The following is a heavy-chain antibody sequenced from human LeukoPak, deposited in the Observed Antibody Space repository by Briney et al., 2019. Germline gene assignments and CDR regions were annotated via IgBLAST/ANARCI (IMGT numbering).Heavy chain of an antibody. D-gene: IGHD3-22*01. V-gene: IGHV3-7*01. CDR2: IKDDGGEK. CDR3: GRDPYYDALDY. Sequence: GGSLRLSCAVSGFTFTTYWMSWVRQASGKGLEWVANIKDDGGEKYYVDSVKGRFTISRDNTKNLLFLQMNNLRAEDTAVYYCGRDPYYDALDYWGQGTLVTVSS. CDR1: GFTFTTYW. J-gene: IGHJ4*02.